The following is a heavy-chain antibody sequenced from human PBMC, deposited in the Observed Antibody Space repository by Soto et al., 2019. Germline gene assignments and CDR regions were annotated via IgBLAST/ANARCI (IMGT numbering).Heavy chain of an antibody. D-gene: IGHD3-10*01. V-gene: IGHV4-30-2*01. J-gene: IGHJ5*02. CDR2: IYESGTI. Sequence: PSETLSLTCAVFGGSIGGAGYSWSWIRQPPGGGLDWIGYIYESGTILYNPSLKTRLTISLNWSDKQFSLTLNSVAAADTAVYYCARAQFYSGSGNYHNLLFDPWGQGTQVTVSS. CDR3: ARAQFYSGSGNYHNLLFDP. CDR1: GGSIGGAGYS.